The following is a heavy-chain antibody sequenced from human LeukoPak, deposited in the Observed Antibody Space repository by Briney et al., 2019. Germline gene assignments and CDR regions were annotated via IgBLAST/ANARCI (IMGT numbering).Heavy chain of an antibody. CDR2: ISGSGGST. CDR3: AKDLDRYSSGWYDGFLDY. Sequence: GGSLRLSCAASGFTFSSYGMSWVRQAPGKGLEWVSAISGSGGSTYYADSVKGRFTISRDNSKNTLYLQMNSLRAEDTAVYYCAKDLDRYSSGWYDGFLDYWGQGTLVTVSS. D-gene: IGHD6-19*01. V-gene: IGHV3-23*01. J-gene: IGHJ4*02. CDR1: GFTFSSYG.